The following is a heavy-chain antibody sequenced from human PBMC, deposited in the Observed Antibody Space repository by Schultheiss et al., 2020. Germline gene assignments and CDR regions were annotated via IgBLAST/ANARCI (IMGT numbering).Heavy chain of an antibody. D-gene: IGHD6-19*01. CDR3: ARSPDSSGWYGLGNYYYYGMDV. CDR2: IYYSGST. V-gene: IGHV4-61*05. Sequence: SETLSLTCTVSGGSISSSSYYWGWIRQHPGKGLEWIGYIYYSGSTNYNPSLKSRVTISVDTSKNQFSLKLSSVTAADTAVYYCARSPDSSGWYGLGNYYYYGMDVWGQGTTVTVSS. CDR1: GGSISSSSYY. J-gene: IGHJ6*02.